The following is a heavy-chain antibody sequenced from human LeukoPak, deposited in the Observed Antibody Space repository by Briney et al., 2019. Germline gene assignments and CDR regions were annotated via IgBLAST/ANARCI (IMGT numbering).Heavy chain of an antibody. CDR1: GGSISSYY. Sequence: SETLSLTCTVSGGSISSYYWSWIRQPPGKGLEWIGYIYHSGSTYYNPSLKSRVTISVDRSKNQFSLKLSSVTAADTAVYYCARFGTNEFDYWGQGTLVTVSS. CDR3: ARFGTNEFDY. CDR2: IYHSGST. J-gene: IGHJ4*02. V-gene: IGHV4-59*12. D-gene: IGHD3-10*01.